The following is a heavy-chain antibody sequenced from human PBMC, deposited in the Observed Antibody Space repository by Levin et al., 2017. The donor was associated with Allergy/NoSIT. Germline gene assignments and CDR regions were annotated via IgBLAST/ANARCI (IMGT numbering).Heavy chain of an antibody. Sequence: GESLKISCKVSGYTLTELSMHWVRQAPGKGLEWMGGFDPEDGETIYAQKFQGRVTMTEDTSTDTAYMELSSLRSEDTAVYYCATVGATGAYWGQGTLVTVSS. CDR2: FDPEDGET. V-gene: IGHV1-24*01. J-gene: IGHJ4*02. D-gene: IGHD1-26*01. CDR3: ATVGATGAY. CDR1: GYTLTELS.